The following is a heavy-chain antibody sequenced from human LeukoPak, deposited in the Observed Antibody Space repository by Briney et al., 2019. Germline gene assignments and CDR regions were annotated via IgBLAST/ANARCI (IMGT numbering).Heavy chain of an antibody. CDR3: AREGVSIPMTTVTSGFGY. CDR2: INPNSGGT. V-gene: IGHV1-2*02. D-gene: IGHD4-17*01. CDR1: GYTFTGYY. Sequence: ASVKLSCTASGYTFTGYYMHWVRQAPGQGLEWMGSINPNSGGTNYAQKFQGRVTITRDTSISTAYMELSRLRSDDTAVYYCAREGVSIPMTTVTSGFGYWGQGTLVTVSS. J-gene: IGHJ4*02.